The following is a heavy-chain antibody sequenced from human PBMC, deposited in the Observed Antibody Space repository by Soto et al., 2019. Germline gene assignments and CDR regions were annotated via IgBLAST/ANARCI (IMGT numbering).Heavy chain of an antibody. J-gene: IGHJ4*02. CDR1: GFTVSNNH. CDR3: AGRLTTAASLDS. CDR2: VHGGGST. Sequence: VQLVASGGGLIQPGGSLRLSCAASGFTVSNNHITWVRPAAGKGLELVSFVHGGGSTSYADSVKGRFTISRDNSKNPLYLQMDSRRAEDTAIYYCAGRLTTAASLDSWGRGTLVTVSS. D-gene: IGHD3-16*01. V-gene: IGHV3-53*01.